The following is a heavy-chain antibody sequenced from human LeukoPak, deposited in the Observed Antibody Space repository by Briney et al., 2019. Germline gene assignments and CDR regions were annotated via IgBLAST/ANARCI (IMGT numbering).Heavy chain of an antibody. CDR1: GGSFSGYY. V-gene: IGHV4-34*01. CDR3: ASKLSYSGSGSYYPRDFDY. D-gene: IGHD3-10*01. CDR2: IYHSGST. J-gene: IGHJ4*02. Sequence: SETLSLTCAVYGGSFSGYYWSWIRQPPGKGLEWIASIYHSGSTYYNPSLKNRVTISVDTSKNQFSLKLNSVTATDTAVYYCASKLSYSGSGSYYPRDFDYWGQGTLVTVSS.